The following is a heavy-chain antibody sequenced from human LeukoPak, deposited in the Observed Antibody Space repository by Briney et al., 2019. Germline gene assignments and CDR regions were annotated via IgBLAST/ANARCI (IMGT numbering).Heavy chain of an antibody. J-gene: IGHJ4*02. D-gene: IGHD6-19*01. CDR1: GFTFSSYS. CDR3: ASPIGVSDIAVAGFDY. CDR2: ISSSSSYI. Sequence: GGSLRLSCAASGFTFSSYSMNWVRQAPGKGLEWVSSISSSSSYIYYADSVKGRFTISRDNAKNSLYLQMNSLRAEDTAVYYCASPIGVSDIAVAGFDYWGQGTLVTVSS. V-gene: IGHV3-21*01.